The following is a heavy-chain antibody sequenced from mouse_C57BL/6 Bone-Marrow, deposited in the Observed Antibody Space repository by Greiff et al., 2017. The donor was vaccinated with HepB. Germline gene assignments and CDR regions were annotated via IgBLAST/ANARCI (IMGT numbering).Heavy chain of an antibody. CDR2: ILPSIGRT. V-gene: IGHV15-2*01. J-gene: IGHJ1*03. D-gene: IGHD1-1*01. CDR1: DSEVFPIAY. Sequence: VQLQQSGSELRSPGSSVKLSCKDFDSEVFPIAYMSWVRQKPGHGFEWIGGILPSIGRTIYGEKFEDKATLDADTLSNTAYLELNSLTSEDSAIYYCATNYYGSSYWYFDVWGTGTTVTVSS. CDR3: ATNYYGSSYWYFDV.